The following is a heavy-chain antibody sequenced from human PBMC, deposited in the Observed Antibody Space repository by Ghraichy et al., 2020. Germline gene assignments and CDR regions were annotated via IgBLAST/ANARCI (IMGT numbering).Heavy chain of an antibody. CDR1: GGTFSSYA. CDR2: IIPIYGPA. Sequence: SVKVSCKASGGTFSSYAISWVRQAPGQGLEWMGGIIPIYGPANYAQKFQGRVTITADESTSTAYMELSSLRSEDTAVYYCARDRHYYDSSGYYHDAFDICGQGTIVTVSS. CDR3: ARDRHYYDSSGYYHDAFDI. D-gene: IGHD3-22*01. J-gene: IGHJ3*02. V-gene: IGHV1-69*13.